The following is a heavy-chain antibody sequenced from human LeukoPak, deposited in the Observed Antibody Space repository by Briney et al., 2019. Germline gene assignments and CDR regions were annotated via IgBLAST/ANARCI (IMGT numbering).Heavy chain of an antibody. CDR3: AREGLTYYYDSSGKDPGVGHAFDI. D-gene: IGHD3-22*01. CDR1: GYTFTSYY. CDR2: INPSGGST. V-gene: IGHV1-46*01. J-gene: IGHJ3*02. Sequence: ASVKVSCKASGYTFTSYYMHWVRQAPGQGLEWMGIINPSGGSTSYAQKFQGRVTMTRDMSTSTAYMELSSLRSEDTAVYYCAREGLTYYYDSSGKDPGVGHAFDIWGQGTMVTVSS.